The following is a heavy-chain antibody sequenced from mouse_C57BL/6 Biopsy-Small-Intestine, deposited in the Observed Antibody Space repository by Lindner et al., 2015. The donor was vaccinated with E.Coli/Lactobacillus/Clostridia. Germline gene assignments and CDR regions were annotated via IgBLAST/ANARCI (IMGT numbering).Heavy chain of an antibody. Sequence: VQLQESGADLVKPGASVKMSCKASGYTFTPYPIEWMKQNHGQSLEWIGNFHPNNDNTNYNEKFKGKATLTGEKSSSTVYLELSRLTSDDSAVYYCTRGPRGYAYWGQGTLVTVSA. D-gene: IGHD6-1*01. J-gene: IGHJ3*01. CDR3: TRGPRGYAY. V-gene: IGHV1-47*01. CDR2: FHPNNDNT. CDR1: GYTFTPYP.